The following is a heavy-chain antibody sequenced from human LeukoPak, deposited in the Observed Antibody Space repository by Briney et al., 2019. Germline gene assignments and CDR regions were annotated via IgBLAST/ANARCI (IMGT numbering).Heavy chain of an antibody. CDR1: GGSITSYY. D-gene: IGHD6-19*01. Sequence: SETLSLTCTVSGGSITSYYWNWIRQPPGKGLEWIGFIYYSGTTNYNPSLNSRVTISVDTSKNQFSLKLTSVTAADTAVYYCARNDIAVSGTRYFDSWGQEPWSPSPQ. J-gene: IGHJ4*01. V-gene: IGHV4-59*01. CDR3: ARNDIAVSGTRYFDS. CDR2: IYYSGTT.